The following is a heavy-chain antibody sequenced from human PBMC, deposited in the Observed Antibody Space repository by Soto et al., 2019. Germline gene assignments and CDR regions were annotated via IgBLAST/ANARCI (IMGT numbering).Heavy chain of an antibody. CDR1: GGSISSGGYS. CDR3: ARAYAIAGTLNWFDP. CDR2: IYHSGST. J-gene: IGHJ5*02. D-gene: IGHD2-8*01. V-gene: IGHV4-30-2*01. Sequence: KPSETLSVTCAVSGGSISSGGYSWSWIRQPPGKGLEWIGYIYHSGSTYYNPSLKSRVTISVDRSKNQFSLKLSSVTAADTAVYYCARAYAIAGTLNWFDPWGQGTLVTVSS.